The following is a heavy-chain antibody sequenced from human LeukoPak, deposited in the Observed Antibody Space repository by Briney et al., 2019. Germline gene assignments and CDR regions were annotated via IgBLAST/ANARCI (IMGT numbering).Heavy chain of an antibody. J-gene: IGHJ3*02. CDR1: GFPFSSYW. Sequence: PGGSLRLFCAASGFPFSSYWMHGVRQAPGEGLVWVSRINSDGSSTSYADSVKGRFTISRDNAKNTLYLQMNSLRAEDTAVYYCARETSGWYLHAFDIWGQGTMVTVSS. CDR2: INSDGSST. D-gene: IGHD6-19*01. CDR3: ARETSGWYLHAFDI. V-gene: IGHV3-74*01.